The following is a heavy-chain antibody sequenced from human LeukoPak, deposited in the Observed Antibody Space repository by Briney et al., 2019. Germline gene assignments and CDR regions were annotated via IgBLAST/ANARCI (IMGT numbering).Heavy chain of an antibody. V-gene: IGHV1-69*13. CDR1: GGTFSSYA. CDR3: GYSSSWYYYYYGMDV. D-gene: IGHD6-13*01. Sequence: ASVKVSYKASGGTFSSYAISWVRQAPGQGLEWMGGIIPIFGTANYAQKFQGRVTITADESTSTAYMELSSLRSEDTAVYYCGYSSSWYYYYYGMDVWGQGTTVTVSS. CDR2: IIPIFGTA. J-gene: IGHJ6*02.